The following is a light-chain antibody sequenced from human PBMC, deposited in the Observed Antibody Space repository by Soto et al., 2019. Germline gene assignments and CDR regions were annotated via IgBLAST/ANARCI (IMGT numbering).Light chain of an antibody. J-gene: IGKJ1*01. CDR1: PGIINY. CDR3: QQYNSYWT. CDR2: KAS. Sequence: DIQMTQSPSTLSGSVGDRVTITCRASPGIINYLAWYQQKPGKAPKLLIYKASSLESGVPSRFSGSGSGTESTITISSLQPDDFATYYCQQYNSYWTFGQGTKVDIK. V-gene: IGKV1-5*03.